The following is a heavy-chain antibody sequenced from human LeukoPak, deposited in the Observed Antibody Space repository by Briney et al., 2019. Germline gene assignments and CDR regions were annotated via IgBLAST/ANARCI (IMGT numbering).Heavy chain of an antibody. CDR1: GGSFSGYY. Sequence: PSETLSLTCAVYGGSFSGYYWSWIRQPPGKGLEWIGEINHSGSTNYNPSLKSRVTISVDKSKNQFSLKLSSVTAADTAVYYCARSSIAAAGSDAFDIWGQGTMVTVSS. D-gene: IGHD6-13*01. CDR2: INHSGST. V-gene: IGHV4-34*01. CDR3: ARSSIAAAGSDAFDI. J-gene: IGHJ3*02.